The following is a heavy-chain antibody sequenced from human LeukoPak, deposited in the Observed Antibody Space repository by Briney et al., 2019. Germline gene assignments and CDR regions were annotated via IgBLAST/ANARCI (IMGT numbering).Heavy chain of an antibody. CDR1: GFTFSSYA. J-gene: IGHJ4*02. CDR3: AKVEIAAAKTTKYYFDY. D-gene: IGHD6-13*01. Sequence: HPGGSLRLSCAASGFTFSSYAMSWVRQAPGKGLEWVSAISGSGGSTYYADSVKGRFTISRDNSKNTLYLQMNSLRAEDTAVYYCAKVEIAAAKTTKYYFDYWGQETLVTVSS. V-gene: IGHV3-23*01. CDR2: ISGSGGST.